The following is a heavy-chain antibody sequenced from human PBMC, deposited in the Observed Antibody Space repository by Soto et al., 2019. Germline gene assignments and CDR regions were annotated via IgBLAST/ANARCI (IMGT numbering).Heavy chain of an antibody. CDR2: ISYDGRDK. CDR1: GFTFSNYG. J-gene: IGHJ4*02. CDR3: FKEKRGYSYGEH. Sequence: QVQLVESGGGVVQPGRSLRLSCAASGFTFSNYGMHWVRQAPGKGLEWVAVISYDGRDKHYLDSVKGRFTVSRDNSKNTLNLQMDSLRTEDTAVYYCFKEKRGYSYGEHWGQGTLVTVSS. D-gene: IGHD5-18*01. V-gene: IGHV3-30*18.